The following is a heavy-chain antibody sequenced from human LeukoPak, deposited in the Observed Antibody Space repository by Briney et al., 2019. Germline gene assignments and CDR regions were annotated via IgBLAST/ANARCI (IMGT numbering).Heavy chain of an antibody. CDR2: IIPIFGTA. D-gene: IGHD6-6*01. J-gene: IGHJ4*02. V-gene: IGHV1-69*05. CDR1: GGTFSSYA. Sequence: ASVKVSCKASGGTFSSYAISWVRQAPGQGLEWMGGIIPIFGTANYAQKFQGRVTITTDESTSTAYMELSSLRSEDTAVYYCARGAPLGSSSGAYFDYWGQGTLVTVSS. CDR3: ARGAPLGSSSGAYFDY.